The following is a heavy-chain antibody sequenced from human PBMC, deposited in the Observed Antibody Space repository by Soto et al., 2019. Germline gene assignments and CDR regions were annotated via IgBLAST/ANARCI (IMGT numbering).Heavy chain of an antibody. V-gene: IGHV3-7*03. D-gene: IGHD2-8*02. J-gene: IGHJ6*02. CDR3: AKTTIVLPAATNRGAPYNYHALDV. CDR2: IKQDGSER. CDR1: GLTLSSYW. Sequence: EVQLVESGGGLVQPRGSLRLSCAASGLTLSSYWMSWVRQAPGKGLEWVANIKQDGSERKYVDSVKGRFTISRDNAKNALYLQMNSLRADDTAVYDCAKTTIVLPAATNRGAPYNYHALDVWGQGTTVTVSS.